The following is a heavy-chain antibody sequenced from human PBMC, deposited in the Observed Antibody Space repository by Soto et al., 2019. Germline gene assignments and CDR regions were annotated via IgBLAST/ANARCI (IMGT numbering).Heavy chain of an antibody. J-gene: IGHJ4*02. D-gene: IGHD3-22*01. CDR3: ARDGLYYYDSSGYYYFDY. CDR1: GYTFTGYY. Sequence: ASVKVSCKASGYTFTGYYMHWVRQAPGQGLEWMGWINPNSGGTNYAQKFQGWVTMTRDTSISTAYMELGRLRSDDTAVYYCARDGLYYYDSSGYYYFDYWGQGTLVTVSS. V-gene: IGHV1-2*04. CDR2: INPNSGGT.